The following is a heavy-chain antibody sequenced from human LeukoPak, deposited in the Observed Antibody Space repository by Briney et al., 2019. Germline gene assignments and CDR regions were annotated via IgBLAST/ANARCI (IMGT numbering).Heavy chain of an antibody. CDR2: ISGSGGST. D-gene: IGHD7-27*01. Sequence: PGGSLRLSCTVSGFTFSTYAMSWVRQAPGKGLEWVSAISGSGGSTYYADSVKGRFTISRDNSKKTLYLQMNSLRAEDTAVYYCAKDDVPSNWGALGLFDYWGQGTLVTVSS. V-gene: IGHV3-23*01. J-gene: IGHJ4*02. CDR3: AKDDVPSNWGALGLFDY. CDR1: GFTFSTYA.